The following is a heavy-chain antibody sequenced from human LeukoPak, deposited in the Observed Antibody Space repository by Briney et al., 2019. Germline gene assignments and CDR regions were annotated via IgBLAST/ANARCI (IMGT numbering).Heavy chain of an antibody. Sequence: ASVKVSCKASGYTFTSYGISWVRQAPGQGLEWMGWISAYNGNTNYAQKLQGRVTMTRNTSISTAYMELSSLRSEDTAVYYCARGRLGYCSGGSCSPNYYFDYWGQGTLVTVSS. J-gene: IGHJ4*02. D-gene: IGHD2-15*01. CDR3: ARGRLGYCSGGSCSPNYYFDY. CDR2: ISAYNGNT. CDR1: GYTFTSYG. V-gene: IGHV1-18*01.